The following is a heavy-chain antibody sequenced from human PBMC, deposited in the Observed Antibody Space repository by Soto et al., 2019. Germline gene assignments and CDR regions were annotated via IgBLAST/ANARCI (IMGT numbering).Heavy chain of an antibody. CDR1: GGSISSRDYY. Sequence: PSETLSLTCIVSGGSISSRDYYWGWIRQPQGKALEWIGPINHSGTTYTNPSLKSGVTISGDTPKPRFSLKRRYVPAADTSLYYCSKGYGGYRWFDPWGQGTLVTVSS. D-gene: IGHD5-12*01. CDR3: SKGYGGYRWFDP. J-gene: IGHJ5*02. CDR2: INHSGTT. V-gene: IGHV4-39*01.